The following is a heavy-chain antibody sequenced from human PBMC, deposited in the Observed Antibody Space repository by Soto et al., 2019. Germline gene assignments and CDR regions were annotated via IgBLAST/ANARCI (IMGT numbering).Heavy chain of an antibody. D-gene: IGHD4-17*01. CDR2: INPSGGST. Sequence: QVQLVQSGAEVKKPGASVKVSCKASGYTFTSYYMHWVRQAPGQGLEWMGIINPSGGSTSYAQKFQGRVTMTRDTATSTVYMELSRLRSEDTAVYYCARASHRDYYWFDPWGQGTRVTVSS. CDR3: ARASHRDYYWFDP. V-gene: IGHV1-46*01. J-gene: IGHJ5*02. CDR1: GYTFTSYY.